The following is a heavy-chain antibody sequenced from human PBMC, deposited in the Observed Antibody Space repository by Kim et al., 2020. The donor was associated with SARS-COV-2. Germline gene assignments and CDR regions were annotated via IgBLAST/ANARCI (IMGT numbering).Heavy chain of an antibody. Sequence: SETLSLTCTVSGGSISSGGYYWSWIRQHPGKGLEWIGYIYYSGSTYYNPSLKSRVTISVDTSKNQFSLKLSSVTAADTAVYYCARESSVQRDYDYVWGSYRRGEEENYYCYGMDVWGRGTTDTVSS. CDR2: IYYSGST. CDR1: GGSISSGGYY. V-gene: IGHV4-31*03. D-gene: IGHD3-16*02. CDR3: ARESSVQRDYDYVWGSYRRGEEENYYCYGMDV. J-gene: IGHJ6*02.